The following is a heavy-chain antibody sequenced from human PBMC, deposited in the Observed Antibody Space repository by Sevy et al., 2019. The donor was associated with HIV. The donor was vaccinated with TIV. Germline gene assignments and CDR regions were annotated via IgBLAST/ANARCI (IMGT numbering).Heavy chain of an antibody. CDR1: GYTFSNDD. D-gene: IGHD3-10*01. Sequence: ASVKVSCKASGYTFSNDDINWVRQATRQGLEWMGWMNPKSGNTGYAQKFQGRVTMTRNTSINTAYMELSSLRSDDTAVYYCTREAPGNCFDPWGQGTLVTVSS. V-gene: IGHV1-8*01. CDR2: MNPKSGNT. CDR3: TREAPGNCFDP. J-gene: IGHJ5*02.